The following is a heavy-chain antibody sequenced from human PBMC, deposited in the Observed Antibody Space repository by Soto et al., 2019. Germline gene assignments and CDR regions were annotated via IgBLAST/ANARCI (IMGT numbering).Heavy chain of an antibody. D-gene: IGHD1-26*01. CDR2: IIPIFGTA. CDR1: GGTFSSYA. CDR3: ARGTMGATKPFDY. J-gene: IGHJ4*02. Sequence: SVKVSCKASGGTFSSYAIRWVRQAPGQGLEWMGGIIPIFGTANYAQKFQGRVTITADESTSTAYMELSSLRSEDAAVYYCARGTMGATKPFDYWGQGTLVTVSS. V-gene: IGHV1-69*13.